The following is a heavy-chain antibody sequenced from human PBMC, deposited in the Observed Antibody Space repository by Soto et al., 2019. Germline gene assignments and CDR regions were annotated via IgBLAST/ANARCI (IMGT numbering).Heavy chain of an antibody. Sequence: QVQLQQWGAGLLKPSETLSLTCAVYGGSFSGYYWSWIRQPPGKGLEWIGEINHSGSTNYNPSLKSRVTISVDTSKNQFSLKLSSVTAADTAVYYGARRIEGGVTNDWGQGTLVTVSS. D-gene: IGHD3-16*01. CDR2: INHSGST. V-gene: IGHV4-34*01. CDR3: ARRIEGGVTND. CDR1: GGSFSGYY. J-gene: IGHJ4*02.